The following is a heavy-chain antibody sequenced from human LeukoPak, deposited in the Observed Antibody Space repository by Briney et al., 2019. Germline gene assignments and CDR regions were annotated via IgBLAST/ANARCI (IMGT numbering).Heavy chain of an antibody. Sequence: PGGSLRLSCAASGFTFSNYWMSWVRQAPGKGLEWVANIKDDGSESYYADSVKGRFTISRDNAKNSLYLQMTSLRDEDTAVYYCARTIRGYWGQGTLVTVSS. CDR3: ARTIRGY. D-gene: IGHD4/OR15-4a*01. J-gene: IGHJ4*02. V-gene: IGHV3-7*01. CDR2: IKDDGSES. CDR1: GFTFSNYW.